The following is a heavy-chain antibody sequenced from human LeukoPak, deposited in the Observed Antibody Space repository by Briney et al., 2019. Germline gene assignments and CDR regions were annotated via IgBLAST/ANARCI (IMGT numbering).Heavy chain of an antibody. V-gene: IGHV5-51*01. D-gene: IGHD4-17*01. CDR2: INLGNSDA. CDR1: GYSFTTYW. J-gene: IGHJ4*02. CDR3: ARRYGDFDY. Sequence: EESLKISCKGSGYSFTTYWIGWVRQMPGKGLEWMGIINLGNSDARYSPSFQGQVTFSADKSISTAYLQWSSLKASDTAMYYCARRYGDFDYWGQGTLVTVSS.